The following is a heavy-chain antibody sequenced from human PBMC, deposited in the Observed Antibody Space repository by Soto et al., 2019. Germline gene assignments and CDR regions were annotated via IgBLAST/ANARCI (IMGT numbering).Heavy chain of an antibody. CDR2: IYYSGRT. CDR1: GVSISSGGYY. J-gene: IGHJ4*02. V-gene: IGHV4-31*03. D-gene: IGHD2-21*02. CDR3: AGVLGGDSEYYFDY. Sequence: SETLSLTCTVSGVSISSGGYYWIWIRQHPGKGLEWIGNIYYSGRTYYNPSLKSRVILSVATSKNHFSLTLRSVTAAASAMYSCAGVLGGDSEYYFDYWGQGALVTVSS.